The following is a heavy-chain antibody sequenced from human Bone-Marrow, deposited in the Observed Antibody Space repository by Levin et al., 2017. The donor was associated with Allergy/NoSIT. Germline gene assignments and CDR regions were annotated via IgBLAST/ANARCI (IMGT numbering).Heavy chain of an antibody. J-gene: IGHJ5*02. Sequence: LSLTCAASGFTFSSYAMSWVRQAPGKGLEWVSAISGSGGSTYYADSVKGRFTISRDNSKNTLYLQMNSLRAEDTAVYYCAKIDWNYVGFDPWGQGTLVTVSS. V-gene: IGHV3-23*01. CDR2: ISGSGGST. CDR3: AKIDWNYVGFDP. D-gene: IGHD1-7*01. CDR1: GFTFSSYA.